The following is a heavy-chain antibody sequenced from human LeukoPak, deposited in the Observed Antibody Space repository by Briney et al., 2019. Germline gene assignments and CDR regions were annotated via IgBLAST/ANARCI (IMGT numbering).Heavy chain of an antibody. D-gene: IGHD3-9*01. CDR2: IYRSGST. CDR1: GYSISSGYY. CDR3: ARTSGVFSNSYV. J-gene: IGHJ6*04. Sequence: SETLSLXCAVSGYSISSGYYWGWIQQPPGKGLEWIGSIYRSGSTYYNPSLKSRVTISVDTSKNQFSLKLSSVTAADTAVYYCARTSGVFSNSYVWGKGTTVTVSS. V-gene: IGHV4-38-2*01.